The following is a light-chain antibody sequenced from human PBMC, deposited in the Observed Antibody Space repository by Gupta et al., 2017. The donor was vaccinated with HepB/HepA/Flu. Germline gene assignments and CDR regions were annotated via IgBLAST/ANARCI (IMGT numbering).Light chain of an antibody. J-gene: IGKJ1*01. V-gene: IGKV2-28*01. Sequence: DIVLTQSPLSLPITPGEPASISCRSSQSLLPFDGHNYLDWFLQKPGQAPHNLHYLASSPSAGVPDTFSGSGSVTKCTLKIIRVVPEDVGVYYCRQALQMPGTFGQGTMVDIK. CDR2: LAS. CDR1: QSLLPFDGHNY. CDR3: RQALQMPGT.